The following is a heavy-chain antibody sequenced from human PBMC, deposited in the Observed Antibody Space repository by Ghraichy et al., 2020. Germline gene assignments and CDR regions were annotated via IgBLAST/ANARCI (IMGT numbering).Heavy chain of an antibody. CDR1: GFTFSSNW. Sequence: GGSLRLSCAASGFTFSSNWMTWVRQAPGKRLEWVANIKQDGSEKYYVDSVKGRFTISRDNAKNSLYLQMNSLRAEDTAVYYCAREYWGPDYWGQGALVTVSS. CDR3: AREYWGPDY. V-gene: IGHV3-7*03. J-gene: IGHJ4*02. CDR2: IKQDGSEK. D-gene: IGHD2-15*01.